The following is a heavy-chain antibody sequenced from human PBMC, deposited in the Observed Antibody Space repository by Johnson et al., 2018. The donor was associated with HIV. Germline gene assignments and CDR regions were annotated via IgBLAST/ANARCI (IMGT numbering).Heavy chain of an antibody. D-gene: IGHD2-21*01. Sequence: VQLVESGGGLVKPGGSLRLSCAASGFTFSNAWMSWVRQAPGKGLEWVGRIKSKTDGGTPDYAAPVKGRFTISRDDSKNTLYLQMNSLKTEDTAVYYCTTFYCGGDCYTFDIWGQGTMVTVSS. CDR3: TTFYCGGDCYTFDI. CDR2: IKSKTDGGTP. J-gene: IGHJ3*02. CDR1: GFTFSNAW. V-gene: IGHV3-15*01.